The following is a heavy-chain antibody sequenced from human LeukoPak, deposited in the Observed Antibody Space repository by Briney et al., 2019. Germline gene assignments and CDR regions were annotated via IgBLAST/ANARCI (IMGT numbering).Heavy chain of an antibody. V-gene: IGHV3-21*01. J-gene: IGHJ4*02. CDR1: GFTFSSYS. CDR2: ISSSSSYI. D-gene: IGHD4-23*01. CDR3: ARQDYGGNSYYFDY. Sequence: TTGGSLTLSCAASGFTFSSYSMNWVRQAPGKGLGWVSSISSSSSYIYYADSVKGRFTISRDNAKNSLYLQMNSLRAEDTAVYYCARQDYGGNSYYFDYWGQGTLVTVSS.